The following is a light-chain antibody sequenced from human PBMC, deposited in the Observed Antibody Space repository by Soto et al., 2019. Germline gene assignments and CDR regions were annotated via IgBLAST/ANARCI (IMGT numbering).Light chain of an antibody. V-gene: IGKV1-39*01. J-gene: IGKJ2*01. CDR3: QQSYSTPYT. CDR1: QSISSY. CDR2: AAS. Sequence: DIQMTQSPSSLSASVGDRVTITCRASQSISSYLNWYRQKPGKAPKLLIYAASSLQSGVPSRFSGSGSGTDFTLTISSLQPEDFATYYCQQSYSTPYTFGQGTKVDSK.